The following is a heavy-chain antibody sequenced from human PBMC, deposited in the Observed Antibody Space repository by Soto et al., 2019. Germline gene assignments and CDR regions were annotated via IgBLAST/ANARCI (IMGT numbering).Heavy chain of an antibody. V-gene: IGHV4-39*01. CDR3: ARYSGTYSVYGLDI. D-gene: IGHD1-26*01. CDR1: GGSIASNYY. Sequence: QLHLQESGPGLVKPSETLSLTCTVSGGSIASNYYWGWIRQSPGKGLEWIASMYHSGNTYYNPSLESRVTISVDTSKNQLSLKVTYVTAADTALYFCARYSGTYSVYGLDIWGQGTMVTVSS. CDR2: MYHSGNT. J-gene: IGHJ3*02.